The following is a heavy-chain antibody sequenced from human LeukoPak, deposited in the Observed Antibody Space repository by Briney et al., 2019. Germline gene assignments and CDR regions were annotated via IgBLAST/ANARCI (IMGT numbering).Heavy chain of an antibody. CDR3: ARDGPNDAFDI. J-gene: IGHJ3*02. CDR2: ISSSSSTI. V-gene: IGHV3-48*01. CDR1: GFTFSSYS. Sequence: GGSLRLSCAASGFTFSSYSMNWVRQAPGKGLEWVSSISSSSSTIYYADSVKGRFTISRDNAKNSLYLQMNSLRAEDTAVYYCARDGPNDAFDIWGQGTMVTVSS.